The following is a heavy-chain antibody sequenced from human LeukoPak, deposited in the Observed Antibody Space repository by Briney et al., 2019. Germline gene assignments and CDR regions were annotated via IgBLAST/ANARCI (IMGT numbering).Heavy chain of an antibody. CDR1: GGSISSSSYY. D-gene: IGHD1-26*01. CDR3: ARGGELQSDSFDY. CDR2: IYYSGST. V-gene: IGHV4-39*07. Sequence: SETLSLTCTVSGGSISSSSYYWGWIRQPPGKGLEWIGSIYYSGSTYYNPSLKSRVTISVDTSKNQFSLKLSSVTAADTAVYYCARGGELQSDSFDYWGQGTLVAVSS. J-gene: IGHJ4*02.